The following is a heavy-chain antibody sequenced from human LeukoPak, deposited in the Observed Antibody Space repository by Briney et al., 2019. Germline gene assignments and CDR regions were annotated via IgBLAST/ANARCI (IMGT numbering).Heavy chain of an antibody. CDR3: ARAPRFGDFWFDP. V-gene: IGHV4-59*08. Sequence: SETLSLTCTVSGGSISSYYWSWIRQPPGKGLEWIGYIYYSGSTNYNPSLKSRVTISVDTSKNQFSLKLSSVTAADTAVYYCARAPRFGDFWFDPWGQGTLVTVSS. CDR1: GGSISSYY. CDR2: IYYSGST. D-gene: IGHD3-10*01. J-gene: IGHJ5*02.